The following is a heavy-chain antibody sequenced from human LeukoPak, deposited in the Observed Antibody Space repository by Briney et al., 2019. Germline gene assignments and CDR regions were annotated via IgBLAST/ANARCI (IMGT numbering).Heavy chain of an antibody. Sequence: SETLSLTCTVSGGSISSSGYFWSWIRQPPGKGVECIGTISYSGTTYYNPSLKSRVTISVDTSIKQFSLKLSSVTAADTAVYYCARYSFPVGAHFDYWGQGTLVTVSS. CDR1: GGSISSSGYF. V-gene: IGHV4-39*01. J-gene: IGHJ4*02. D-gene: IGHD3-16*01. CDR3: ARYSFPVGAHFDY. CDR2: ISYSGTT.